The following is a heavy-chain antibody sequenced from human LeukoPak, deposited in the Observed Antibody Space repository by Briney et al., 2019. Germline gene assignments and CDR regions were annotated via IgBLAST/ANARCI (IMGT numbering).Heavy chain of an antibody. CDR2: IYYSGST. V-gene: IGHV4-59*08. CDR1: GGSISSYY. Sequence: SETLSLTCTVSGGSISSYYWSWIRQPPGKGLEWIGYIYYSGSTNYNPSLKSRVTISVVTSKNQFSLKLSSVTAADTAVYYCARSDYYDSSGYYSIHFDYWGQGTLVTVSS. D-gene: IGHD3-22*01. J-gene: IGHJ4*02. CDR3: ARSDYYDSSGYYSIHFDY.